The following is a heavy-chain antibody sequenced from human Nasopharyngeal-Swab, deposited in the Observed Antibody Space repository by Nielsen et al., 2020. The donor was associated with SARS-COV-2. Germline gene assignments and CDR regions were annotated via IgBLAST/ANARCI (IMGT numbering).Heavy chain of an antibody. CDR3: ARGRQIWSGYQDYYYGMDV. J-gene: IGHJ6*02. Sequence: SQTLSLTCAVYGGSFSGYYWSWIRQPPGKGLEWIGEINHSGSTNYNPSLKSRVTISVDTSKNQFSLKLSSVTAADTAVYYCARGRQIWSGYQDYYYGMDVWGQGTTVTVSS. V-gene: IGHV4-34*01. CDR2: INHSGST. D-gene: IGHD3-3*01. CDR1: GGSFSGYY.